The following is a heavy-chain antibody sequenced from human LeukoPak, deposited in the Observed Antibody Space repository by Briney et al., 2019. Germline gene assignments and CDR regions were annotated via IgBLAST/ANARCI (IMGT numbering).Heavy chain of an antibody. V-gene: IGHV4-61*02. CDR3: ARGNGDLDY. Sequence: SETLSLTCTVSGGSISSGSYYWNWIRQPAGKGLEWIGRIYSSGSTNYNPSLKSRVTISVDTSKNQFSLKLSSVTAADTAVYYCARGNGDLDYWGQGTLVTVSS. CDR1: GGSISSGSYY. D-gene: IGHD4-17*01. CDR2: IYSSGST. J-gene: IGHJ4*02.